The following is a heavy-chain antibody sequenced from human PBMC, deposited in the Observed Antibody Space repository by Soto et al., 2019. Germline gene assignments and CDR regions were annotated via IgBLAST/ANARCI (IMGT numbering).Heavy chain of an antibody. CDR2: ISAYNGNT. CDR1: GYTFTSYG. D-gene: IGHD3-9*01. CDR3: AREDRAVLRDFDENWFDP. Sequence: QVQLVQSGAEEKKPGASVKVSCKASGYTFTSYGSSWVRQAPGQGLEWMGWISAYNGNTNYAQKLQGRVTMTTDTSTSTAYMELRSLRSDDTAVYYCAREDRAVLRDFDENWFDPWGQGTLVTVSS. J-gene: IGHJ5*02. V-gene: IGHV1-18*01.